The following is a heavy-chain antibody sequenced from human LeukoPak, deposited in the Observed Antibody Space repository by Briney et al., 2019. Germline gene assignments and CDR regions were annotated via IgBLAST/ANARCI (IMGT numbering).Heavy chain of an antibody. D-gene: IGHD6-6*01. CDR1: GYTFTSYG. CDR3: ARESSFDY. Sequence: ASVKVSCKASGYTFTSYGIIWVRQAPGQGLQWMGGITTYNGNTNYAQNLQGRVTMTTDTSTSTAYMELRNLISDDTAVYSCARESSFDYWGQGTLVTVSS. CDR2: ITTYNGNT. V-gene: IGHV1-18*01. J-gene: IGHJ4*02.